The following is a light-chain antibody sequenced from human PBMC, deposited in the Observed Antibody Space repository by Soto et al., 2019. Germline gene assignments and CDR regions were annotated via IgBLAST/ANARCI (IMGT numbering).Light chain of an antibody. Sequence: QSVLTQPPSVSGAPGQTVTISCTGTSSNIGTGYDVHWYRQFPGTAPKLLIYDDTNRPSGVPDRFSGSKSGTSASLAITGLPADDEADYYCQSYDSSLIAVVFGGGTKLTVL. J-gene: IGLJ2*01. CDR3: QSYDSSLIAVV. V-gene: IGLV1-40*01. CDR2: DDT. CDR1: SSNIGTGYD.